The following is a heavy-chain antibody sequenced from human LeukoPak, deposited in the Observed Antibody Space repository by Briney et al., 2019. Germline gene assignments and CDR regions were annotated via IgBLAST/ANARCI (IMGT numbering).Heavy chain of an antibody. Sequence: GRSLRLSCTASGFIFGDYAMSWFRQAPGKGLEWVGFIRSKLYGGAIEYAASVKGRFTISRDDSKSIAYLQMNSLKTEDTAVYYCSRDQLGGDPNDYYYYYMDVWGEGTTVTVSS. CDR2: IRSKLYGGAI. CDR1: GFIFGDYA. CDR3: SRDQLGGDPNDYYYYYMDV. V-gene: IGHV3-49*03. D-gene: IGHD4-17*01. J-gene: IGHJ6*03.